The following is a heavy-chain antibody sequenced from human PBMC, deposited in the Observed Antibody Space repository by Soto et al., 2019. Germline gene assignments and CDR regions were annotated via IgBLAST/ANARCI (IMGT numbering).Heavy chain of an antibody. CDR2: IYHSGST. CDR1: GGSINSHY. D-gene: IGHD3-10*01. Sequence: SETLSLTCTVSGGSINSHYCTWIRQPPGQGLEWIGYIYHSGSTYYNPSLKSRVTISVDRSKNQFSLKLSSVTAADTAVYYCARGLVSPITMVRGVIIDWFDPWGQGTLVTVSS. V-gene: IGHV4-59*11. CDR3: ARGLVSPITMVRGVIIDWFDP. J-gene: IGHJ5*02.